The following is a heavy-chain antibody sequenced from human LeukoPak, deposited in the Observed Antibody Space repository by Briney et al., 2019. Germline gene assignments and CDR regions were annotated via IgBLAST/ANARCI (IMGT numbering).Heavy chain of an antibody. D-gene: IGHD6-13*01. CDR3: ARGRVAAAGTLDY. V-gene: IGHV4-4*07. Sequence: LTLSCTVSGGPVSRDCRSWFRQPAGKGLEWIGRIYTSGSTNYNPSLKSRVTMSVDTSKNQFSLKLSSVTAADTAVYYCARGRVAAAGTLDYWGQGTLVTVSS. CDR2: IYTSGST. J-gene: IGHJ4*02. CDR1: GGPVSRDC.